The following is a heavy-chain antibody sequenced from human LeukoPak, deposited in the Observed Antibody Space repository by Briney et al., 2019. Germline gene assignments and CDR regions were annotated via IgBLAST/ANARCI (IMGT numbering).Heavy chain of an antibody. J-gene: IGHJ4*02. CDR2: IYYRGNT. CDR3: ARAGNNWSFDY. V-gene: IGHV4-59*02. D-gene: IGHD1-1*01. CDR1: GDSVSIYY. Sequence: SETLSLTCTVSGDSVSIYYWSWIRQPPGKGLEWIGYIYYRGNTNYNPSLKSRVTMAVDTSKDQFSLKVSSVTAADTAVYYCARAGNNWSFDYWGQGTLVTVSS.